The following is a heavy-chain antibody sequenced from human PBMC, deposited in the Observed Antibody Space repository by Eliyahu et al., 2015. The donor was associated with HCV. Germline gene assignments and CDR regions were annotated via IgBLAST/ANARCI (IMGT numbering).Heavy chain of an antibody. D-gene: IGHD3-3*01. CDR1: GFTVSSNY. CDR2: IYSGGST. V-gene: IGHV3-53*01. Sequence: EVQLVESGGGLIQPGGSLRLSCAXSGFTVSSNYMSWVRQAPGKGLEWVSVIYSGGSTYYADSVKGRFTISRDNSKNTLYLQMNSLRAEDTAVYYCARVEVTIFGGYLDWFDPWGQGTLVTVSS. J-gene: IGHJ5*02. CDR3: ARVEVTIFGGYLDWFDP.